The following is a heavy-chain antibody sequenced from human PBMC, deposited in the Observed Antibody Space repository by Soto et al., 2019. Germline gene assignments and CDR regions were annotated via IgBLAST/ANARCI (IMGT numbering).Heavy chain of an antibody. D-gene: IGHD3-22*01. Sequence: GGSLRLSCAASGFTFDDYAMHWVRQAPGKGLEWVSLISWDGGSTYYADSVKGRFTISRDNSKNSLYLQMNSLRAEDTALYYCAKCPDSSGYYYYYYDMDVWGQGTTVTVSS. CDR3: AKCPDSSGYYYYYYDMDV. CDR1: GFTFDDYA. CDR2: ISWDGGST. V-gene: IGHV3-43D*04. J-gene: IGHJ6*02.